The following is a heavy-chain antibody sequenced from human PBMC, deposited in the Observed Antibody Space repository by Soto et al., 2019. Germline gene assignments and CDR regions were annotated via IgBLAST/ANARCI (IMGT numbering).Heavy chain of an antibody. CDR1: GGSISSYY. V-gene: IGHV4-59*01. CDR3: ARDLAVPGSEI. D-gene: IGHD6-19*01. Sequence: SETLSLTCTVSGGSISSYYWSWIRQPPGKGLEWIGYRYNSGSTNYNPSLKSRVIISVDTSKNQVSLNLSSVTAADTAVYYCARDLAVPGSEIWGQGTLVTVSS. J-gene: IGHJ4*02. CDR2: RYNSGST.